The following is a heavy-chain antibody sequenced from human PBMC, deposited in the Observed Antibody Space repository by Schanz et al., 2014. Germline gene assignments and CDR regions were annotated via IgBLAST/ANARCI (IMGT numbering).Heavy chain of an antibody. D-gene: IGHD3-22*01. V-gene: IGHV3-48*01. CDR2: VSRSDPNI. CDR3: AMKMKVGVYGGKGHDSLDI. J-gene: IGHJ3*02. CDR1: GFTFSSYS. Sequence: EVQLVESGGGLVKPGGSLRLSCTASGFTFSSYSMNWVRQAPGKGLEWVSYVSRSDPNIYYADSVKGRFTISRDNAKNSLYLQMTSLRADDTAVYYCAMKMKVGVYGGKGHDSLDIWGQGTMXTVSS.